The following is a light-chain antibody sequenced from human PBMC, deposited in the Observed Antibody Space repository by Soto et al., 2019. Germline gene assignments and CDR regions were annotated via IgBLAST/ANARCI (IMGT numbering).Light chain of an antibody. CDR3: TSYAGSNNWV. CDR2: EVT. CDR1: SSDVGGYNY. Sequence: ALTQPPSASGSPGQSVTFSCTGTSSDVGGYNYVSWYQQHPGRAPKLIIYEVTKRPSGVPDRFSGSKSGNTASLTVSGLQAEDEADYYCTSYAGSNNWVFGGGTKLTVL. J-gene: IGLJ3*02. V-gene: IGLV2-8*01.